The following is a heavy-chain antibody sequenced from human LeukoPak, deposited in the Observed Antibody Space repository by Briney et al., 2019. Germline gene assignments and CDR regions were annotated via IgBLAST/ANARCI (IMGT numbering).Heavy chain of an antibody. CDR1: GFTFSSYG. D-gene: IGHD6-19*01. Sequence: GRSLRLSCAASGFTFSSYGMHWVRQAPGKGLEWVAVIWYDGSNKYYADSVKGRFTISRDNSKNTLYLQMNSLRAEDTAVYYCASQESYSSGLEYWGQGTLVAVSS. CDR3: ASQESYSSGLEY. J-gene: IGHJ4*02. CDR2: IWYDGSNK. V-gene: IGHV3-33*08.